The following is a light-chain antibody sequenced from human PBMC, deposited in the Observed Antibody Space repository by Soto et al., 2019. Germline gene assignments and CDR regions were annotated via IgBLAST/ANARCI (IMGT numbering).Light chain of an antibody. CDR1: SSDVGAYNY. CDR2: EVS. CDR3: SSYAGSNNL. V-gene: IGLV2-8*01. Sequence: QSVLTQPPSASGSPGQSVTISCTGTSSDVGAYNYVSWYQQHPGKAPKLLIYEVSKRPSGVPDRFSGSKSCNTASLTVSGLQAEDEADYYCSSYAGSNNLFGGGTKLTVL. J-gene: IGLJ2*01.